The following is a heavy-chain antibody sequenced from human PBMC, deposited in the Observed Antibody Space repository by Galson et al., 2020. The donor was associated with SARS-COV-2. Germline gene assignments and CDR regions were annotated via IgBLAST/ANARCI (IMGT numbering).Heavy chain of an antibody. J-gene: IGHJ3*01. V-gene: IGHV4-30-2*01. D-gene: IGHD4-17*01. CDR1: GTSISSGSYS. CDR3: ARLHYGEYAPEAFDL. Sequence: SETMSLTCAVSGTSISSGSYSWNWIRQPPGKGLEWIWYISHSGGTYYNPSLKSRVTISGDRSKNQFSLRLGSVTAADTAVYFCARLHYGEYAPEAFDLWRPGTRVTVAS. CDR2: ISHSGGT.